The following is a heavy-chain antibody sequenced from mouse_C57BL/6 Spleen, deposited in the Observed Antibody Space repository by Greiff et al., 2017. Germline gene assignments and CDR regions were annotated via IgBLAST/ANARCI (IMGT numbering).Heavy chain of an antibody. CDR1: GFNIKNTY. J-gene: IGHJ2*01. D-gene: IGHD2-3*01. CDR2: IDPANGNT. CDR3: ARDGSYDYFDY. V-gene: IGHV14-3*01. Sequence: VQLQQSVAELARPAASVKLSCTASGFNIKNTYMHWVKQRPEQGLEWIGWIDPANGNTKYAQNFQSKATITADTSSNPDYLQLSSLTSEDTAIYYCARDGSYDYFDYWGQGTTLTVSS.